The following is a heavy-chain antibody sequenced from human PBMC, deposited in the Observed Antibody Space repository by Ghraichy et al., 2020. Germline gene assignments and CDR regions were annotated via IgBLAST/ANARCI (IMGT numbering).Heavy chain of an antibody. CDR3: ARDKHYYDSSGYPNDAFDI. V-gene: IGHV1-2*02. CDR1: GYTFTGYY. J-gene: IGHJ3*02. D-gene: IGHD3-22*01. Sequence: ASVKVSCKASGYTFTGYYMHWVRQAPGQGLEWMGWINPNSGGTNYAQKFQGRVTMTRDTSISTAYMELSRLRSDDTAVYYCARDKHYYDSSGYPNDAFDIWGQGTMVTVSS. CDR2: INPNSGGT.